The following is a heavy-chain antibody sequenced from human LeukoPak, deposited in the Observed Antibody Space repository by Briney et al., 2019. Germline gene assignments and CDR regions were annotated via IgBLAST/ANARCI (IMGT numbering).Heavy chain of an antibody. J-gene: IGHJ5*02. Sequence: SETLSLTCTVSGGSIRGYYWTWIRQSPGKGLEWIAYIFHSGSTNYNPSLKSRVTISVDTSKNQFSLKLSSVTAADTAVYYCARYDSSGYSNWFDPWGQGTLVTVSS. CDR1: GGSIRGYY. V-gene: IGHV4-59*12. CDR2: IFHSGST. D-gene: IGHD3-22*01. CDR3: ARYDSSGYSNWFDP.